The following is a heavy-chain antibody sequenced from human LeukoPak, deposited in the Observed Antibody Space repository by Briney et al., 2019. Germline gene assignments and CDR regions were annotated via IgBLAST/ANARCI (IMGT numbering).Heavy chain of an antibody. CDR1: GFAFSIYW. J-gene: IGHJ4*02. D-gene: IGHD6-13*01. V-gene: IGHV3-74*01. CDR2: ISPDGSST. Sequence: PGGSLRLSCAASGFAFSIYWMHWVRQAPGKGLVWVSRISPDGSSTNYADSVKGRFTISRDNARNILYLQMNSLRAEDTAVYYYASNFAGSSRDYWGQGTLVTVSS. CDR3: ASNFAGSSRDY.